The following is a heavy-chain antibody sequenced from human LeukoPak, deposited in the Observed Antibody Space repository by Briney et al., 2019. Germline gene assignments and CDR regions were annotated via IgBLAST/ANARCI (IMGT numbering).Heavy chain of an antibody. J-gene: IGHJ5*02. Sequence: GGSLRLSCAASGFTFSSYAMSWVRQAPGKGLEWVSAISGSGGSTYYADSVKGRFTISRDNSKNTLYLQMNSLRAEDTAVYYCATKPTTWILGYNWFDPWGQGTLVTVSS. CDR3: ATKPTTWILGYNWFDP. V-gene: IGHV3-23*01. CDR1: GFTFSSYA. D-gene: IGHD2-2*03. CDR2: ISGSGGST.